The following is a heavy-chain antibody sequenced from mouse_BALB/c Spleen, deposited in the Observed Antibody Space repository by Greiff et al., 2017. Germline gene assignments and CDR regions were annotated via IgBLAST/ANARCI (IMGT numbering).Heavy chain of an antibody. CDR1: GFSLTSYG. Sequence: VKLVESGPSLVQPSQSLSITCTVSGFSLTSYGVHWVRQSPGKGLEWLGVIWSGGSTDYNAAFMSRLSITKDNSKSQVFFKMNSLQADDTAIYYCAKKFPGGNYAMDYWGQGTSVTVAS. D-gene: IGHD2-14*01. CDR2: IWSGGST. CDR3: AKKFPGGNYAMDY. J-gene: IGHJ4*01. V-gene: IGHV2-5-1*01.